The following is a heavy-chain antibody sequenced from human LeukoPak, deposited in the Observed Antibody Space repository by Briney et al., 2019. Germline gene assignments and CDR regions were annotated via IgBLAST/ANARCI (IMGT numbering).Heavy chain of an antibody. J-gene: IGHJ4*02. CDR1: GGSISSGGYY. D-gene: IGHD5-24*01. Sequence: SETLSLTCTVSGGSISSGGYYWSWIRQHPGKGLEWIGYIYYSGSTYYNPSLKSRVTISVDTSKNQYSLKLSSVTAADTAVYYCARGPLQRWLQLPGGYFDYWGQGTLVTVSS. V-gene: IGHV4-31*03. CDR3: ARGPLQRWLQLPGGYFDY. CDR2: IYYSGST.